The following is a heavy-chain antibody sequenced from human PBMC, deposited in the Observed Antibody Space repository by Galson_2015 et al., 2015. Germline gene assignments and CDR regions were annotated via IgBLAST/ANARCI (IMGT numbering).Heavy chain of an antibody. V-gene: IGHV1-69*02. CDR2: IIPILGIA. J-gene: IGHJ5*02. CDR1: GGTFSSYT. D-gene: IGHD6-13*01. CDR3: ARATRAAAGTGLGWFDP. Sequence: SVKVSCKASGGTFSSYTISWVRQAPGQGLEWMGRIIPILGIANYAQKFQGRVTITADKSTSTAYMELSSLRSGDTAVYYCARATRAAAGTGLGWFDPWGQGTLVTVSS.